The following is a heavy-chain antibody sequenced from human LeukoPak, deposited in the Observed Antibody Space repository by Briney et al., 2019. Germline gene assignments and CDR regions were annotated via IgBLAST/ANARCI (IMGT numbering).Heavy chain of an antibody. CDR3: AGEFYPTDYGGTLDP. V-gene: IGHV3-73*01. J-gene: IGHJ5*02. Sequence: GGSLRLSCAASGFTFSGSAMHWVRQTSGKGLEWVGRIRSKANSYATAYAASLKGRFTISRDDSKNTAYLQMNSLRAEDTAVYYCAGEFYPTDYGGTLDPWGQGTLVTVSS. D-gene: IGHD4-23*01. CDR2: IRSKANSYAT. CDR1: GFTFSGSA.